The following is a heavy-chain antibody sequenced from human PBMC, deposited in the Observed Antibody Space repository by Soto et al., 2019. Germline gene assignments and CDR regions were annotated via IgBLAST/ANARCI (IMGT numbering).Heavy chain of an antibody. CDR2: ISDDGDST. V-gene: IGHV3-23*01. Sequence: EVQLLESGGGLVQPGGSLRLSCGASGFTFSDNAMTWVRQAPGKGLEWVSSISDDGDSTYYADSVKGRFAVSRDNSKNTLFLHMNSLGAEVTAVYYCAKSLSTAVNYGLDVWGQGTSVTVSS. J-gene: IGHJ6*02. CDR3: AKSLSTAVNYGLDV. CDR1: GFTFSDNA. D-gene: IGHD2-2*01.